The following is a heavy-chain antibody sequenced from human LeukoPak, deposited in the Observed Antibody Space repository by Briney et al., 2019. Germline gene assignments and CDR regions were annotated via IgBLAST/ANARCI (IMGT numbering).Heavy chain of an antibody. CDR1: RLTFSNYW. D-gene: IGHD1-14*01. V-gene: IGHV3-74*01. Sequence: PGGSLRLSCTASRLTFSNYWVHWVRQAPGRGLVWVSGITGDLSSTNYADSVKGRFTISRDNAKNTVYLQMNSLRAEDTAVYYCASRFPDVPFWGQGTTVTVSS. CDR2: ITGDLSST. CDR3: ASRFPDVPF. J-gene: IGHJ6*02.